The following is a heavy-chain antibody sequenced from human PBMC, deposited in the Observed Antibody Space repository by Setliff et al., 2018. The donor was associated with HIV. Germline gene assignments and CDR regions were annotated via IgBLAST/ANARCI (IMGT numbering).Heavy chain of an antibody. Sequence: PSETLSLTCTVSGGSISSHCWSWIRQSPGKALEWIGYIYSSGSIIHKRSLKSRVTISVDTSRNQFSLKVTSVTAADTAVYYCASRWPAMREFDYWGQGTLVTVSS. D-gene: IGHD2-2*01. CDR2: IYSSGSI. V-gene: IGHV4-4*08. J-gene: IGHJ4*02. CDR1: GGSISSHC. CDR3: ASRWPAMREFDY.